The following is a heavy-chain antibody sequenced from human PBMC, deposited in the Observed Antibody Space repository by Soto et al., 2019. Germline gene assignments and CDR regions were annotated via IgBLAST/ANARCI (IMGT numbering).Heavy chain of an antibody. V-gene: IGHV3-23*01. D-gene: IGHD1-1*01. J-gene: IGHJ4*02. CDR1: GFTFNTYA. CDR3: ARNTIPPPHY. CDR2: ISSSGDNT. Sequence: PGGSLRLSCAASGFTFNTYAMTWVRQAPGEGLQWVSAISSSGDNTFYADFVKGRFTISRDNSKSTLYLQMNRLTAEDTAVYYCARNTIPPPHYWGTGPLVTVSS.